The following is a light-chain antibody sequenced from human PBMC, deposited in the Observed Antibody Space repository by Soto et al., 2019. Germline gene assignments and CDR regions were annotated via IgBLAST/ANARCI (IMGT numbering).Light chain of an antibody. CDR1: SSDVGGYNY. CDR3: CSYAGTYTHYV. V-gene: IGLV2-11*01. CDR2: DVN. J-gene: IGLJ1*01. Sequence: QSTLTQPRSVSGSPGQSVNISCTGTSSDVGGYNYVSWYQHHPGKAPKFMIYDVNKRPSGVPDRLSCSKSGNTASLTISGLQPEDEADYYCCSYAGTYTHYVVGTGTKVTVL.